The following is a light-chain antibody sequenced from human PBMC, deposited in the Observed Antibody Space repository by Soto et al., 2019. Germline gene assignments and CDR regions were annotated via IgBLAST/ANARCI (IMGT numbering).Light chain of an antibody. Sequence: EIVFTQSPAPLSLYTGERAPLSCRSSQRVSSSYLAWYQQKPGLAPRPLIYGTSSRATGIPARFSGSGSGTDFTLTISRLQPEDFAVYHCQQNGIISWTFGQGTKV. V-gene: IGKV3-20*01. CDR2: GTS. CDR1: QRVSSSY. CDR3: QQNGIISWT. J-gene: IGKJ1*01.